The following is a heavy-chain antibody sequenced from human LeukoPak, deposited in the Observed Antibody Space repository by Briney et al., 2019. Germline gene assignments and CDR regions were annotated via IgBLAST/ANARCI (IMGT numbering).Heavy chain of an antibody. CDR2: NNSDGRST. D-gene: IGHD2-2*01. CDR3: ASFSVVPVANP. Sequence: GGSLRLSCAASGFTFSSYWMHLVRQAPGKGVVGVSRNNSDGRSTSYADSVKGRFTISRDNAEHTLYLQMNSLRPEDTAVYYCASFSVVPVANPWGQETLVTVFS. J-gene: IGHJ5*02. V-gene: IGHV3-74*01. CDR1: GFTFSSYW.